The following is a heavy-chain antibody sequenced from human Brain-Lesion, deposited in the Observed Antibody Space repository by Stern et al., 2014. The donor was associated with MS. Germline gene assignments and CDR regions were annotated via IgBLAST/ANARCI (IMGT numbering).Heavy chain of an antibody. Sequence: QVQLVQSGAEVTKPGASVKVSCKVSGYTLTELSMHWVRQAPRKGLEWMGGFDPEDGETIYAQKFQGRVTMTEDTSTDTAYMELSSLRSEDTAVYYCATLSPGAGGNYYRHFDYWGQGTLVTVSS. CDR2: FDPEDGET. CDR3: ATLSPGAGGNYYRHFDY. D-gene: IGHD1-26*01. CDR1: GYTLTELS. J-gene: IGHJ4*02. V-gene: IGHV1-24*01.